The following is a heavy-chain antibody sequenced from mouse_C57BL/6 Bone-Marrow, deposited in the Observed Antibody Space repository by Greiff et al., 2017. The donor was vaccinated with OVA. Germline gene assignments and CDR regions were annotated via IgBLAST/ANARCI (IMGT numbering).Heavy chain of an antibody. J-gene: IGHJ3*01. D-gene: IGHD6-5*01. CDR2: IWSGGST. CDR3: ARKNSTSLSLAY. V-gene: IGHV2-2*01. Sequence: VQLQQSGPGLVQPSQSLSITCTVSGFSLTSYGVHWVRQSPGKGLAWLGVIWSGGSTDYNAAFISRLSISKDNSKSQVFFKMNSLQADDTAIYYCARKNSTSLSLAYWGQGTLVTVSA. CDR1: GFSLTSYG.